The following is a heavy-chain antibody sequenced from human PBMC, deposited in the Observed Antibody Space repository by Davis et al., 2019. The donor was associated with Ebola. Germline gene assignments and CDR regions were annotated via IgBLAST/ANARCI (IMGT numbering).Heavy chain of an antibody. CDR2: IYPGDSDT. CDR1: GYSFTSYW. V-gene: IGHV5-51*01. Sequence: PGGSLRLSCKGSGYSFTSYWIGWVRQMPGKCLEWMGIIYPGDSDTRYSPSFQSQVTISADKSSSTAYLQWSSLKASDTAMYYCARQLAYYYYMDVWGKGTTVTVSS. CDR3: ARQLAYYYYMDV. D-gene: IGHD6-13*01. J-gene: IGHJ6*03.